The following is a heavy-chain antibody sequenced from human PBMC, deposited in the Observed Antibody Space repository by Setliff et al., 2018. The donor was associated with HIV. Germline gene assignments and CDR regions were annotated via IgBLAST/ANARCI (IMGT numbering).Heavy chain of an antibody. CDR3: AREGGQGYSGSGSFYHRNFDL. J-gene: IGHJ2*01. D-gene: IGHD3-10*01. CDR1: GGSLSGYY. Sequence: SETLSLTCAVYGGSLSGYYRSWVRQSPGRGLELIGEINQSGNTNFNPSLKSRLIISVDTSKSQFSLKLTSVTAADTALYYCAREGGQGYSGSGSFYHRNFDLWGRGTLVTVSS. V-gene: IGHV4-34*01. CDR2: INQSGNT.